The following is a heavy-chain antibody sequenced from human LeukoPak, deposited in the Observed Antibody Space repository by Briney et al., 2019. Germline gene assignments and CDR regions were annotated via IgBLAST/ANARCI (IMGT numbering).Heavy chain of an antibody. CDR1: GFTFSSYS. J-gene: IGHJ5*02. CDR3: ARDKPPQQLVPFDP. V-gene: IGHV3-21*01. CDR2: ISSSSSYI. D-gene: IGHD6-13*01. Sequence: GGSLRLSCAASGFTFSSYSMNWVRQAPGKGLEWVSSISSSSSYIYYADSVKGRFTISRDNAKNSLYLQMNSLRAEDTAVYYCARDKPPQQLVPFDPWGQGTLVTVSS.